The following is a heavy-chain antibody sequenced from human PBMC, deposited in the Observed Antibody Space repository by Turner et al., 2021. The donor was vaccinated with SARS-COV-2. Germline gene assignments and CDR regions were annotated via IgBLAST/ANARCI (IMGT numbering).Heavy chain of an antibody. D-gene: IGHD6-6*01. Sequence: EVKLVESGGGLVQPGRSLRLSCAASGFTFDDYAMHWVRQAPGKGLEWVSGISWNSGTIGYADSVKGRFTISRDNAKNSLYLQMNRLRAEDTALYYCAKEFARPDYYYYGMDVWGQGTTVTVSS. J-gene: IGHJ6*02. CDR3: AKEFARPDYYYYGMDV. CDR2: ISWNSGTI. V-gene: IGHV3-9*01. CDR1: GFTFDDYA.